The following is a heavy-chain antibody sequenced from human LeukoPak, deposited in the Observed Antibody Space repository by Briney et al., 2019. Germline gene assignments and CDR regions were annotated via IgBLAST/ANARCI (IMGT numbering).Heavy chain of an antibody. J-gene: IGHJ4*02. CDR3: ARVLPASYYYDSSGPYYFDY. CDR2: INHSGST. CDR1: GFTFSNYG. D-gene: IGHD3-22*01. Sequence: PGGSLRPSCAASGFTFSNYGMSWVRQPPGKGLEWIGEINHSGSTNYNPSLKSRVTISVDTSKNQFSLKLSSVTAADTAVYYCARVLPASYYYDSSGPYYFDYWGQGTLVTVSS. V-gene: IGHV4-34*01.